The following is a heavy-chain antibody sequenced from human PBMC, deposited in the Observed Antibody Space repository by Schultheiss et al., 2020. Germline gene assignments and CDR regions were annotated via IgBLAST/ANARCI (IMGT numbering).Heavy chain of an antibody. Sequence: ASVKVSCKASGYTFTSYGISWVRQAPGQGLEWMGWISAYNGNTNYAQKLQGRVTMTTDTSTSTVYMELSSLRSEDTAVYYCARDWWNYRSLNWFDPWGQGTLVTVSS. D-gene: IGHD1-7*01. CDR1: GYTFTSYG. CDR3: ARDWWNYRSLNWFDP. V-gene: IGHV1-18*01. CDR2: ISAYNGNT. J-gene: IGHJ5*02.